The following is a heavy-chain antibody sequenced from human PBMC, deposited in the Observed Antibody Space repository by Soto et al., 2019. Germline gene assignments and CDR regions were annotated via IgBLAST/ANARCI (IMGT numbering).Heavy chain of an antibody. CDR2: LYYTGSN. D-gene: IGHD2-2*02. Sequence: SETLSLTCTVSGGSISSSSYYWGWIRQPPGRGLEWIAGLYYTGSNFYNPSLKNRVSISVDTSKNQFSLNVYSVTAADTAVYYCARPPPGQAPLYPPRLDFWGQGVKVTVSS. V-gene: IGHV4-39*01. CDR1: GGSISSSSYY. CDR3: ARPPPGQAPLYPPRLDF. J-gene: IGHJ4*02.